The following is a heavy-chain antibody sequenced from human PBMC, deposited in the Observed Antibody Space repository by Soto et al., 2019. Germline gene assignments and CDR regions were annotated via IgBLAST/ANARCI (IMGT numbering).Heavy chain of an antibody. J-gene: IGHJ4*02. Sequence: GGSLRLSCAASGFTFSSDWMHWFRQAPGKGLVWVSRIDSGGRTTTYADSVQGRFTISRDNAKNTLYLQMNGLRAEDTALYYCARWFTYGNFDYFDYWGKGTQVTVS. CDR1: GFTFSSDW. V-gene: IGHV3-74*01. CDR3: ARWFTYGNFDYFDY. CDR2: IDSGGRTT. D-gene: IGHD3-10*01.